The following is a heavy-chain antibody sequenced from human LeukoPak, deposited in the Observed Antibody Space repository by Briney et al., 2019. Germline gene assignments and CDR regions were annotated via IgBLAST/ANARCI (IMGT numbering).Heavy chain of an antibody. CDR1: GYIFTSYY. J-gene: IGHJ6*02. Sequence: GASVKVSCMASGYIFTSYYMHWVRQAPGQGLEWMGIINPSGGSTSYAQKFQGRVTMTRDTSTSTVYMELSSLRSEDTAVYYCARERDTVVTRIGYYYYGMDVWGQGTTVTVSS. CDR2: INPSGGST. CDR3: ARERDTVVTRIGYYYYGMDV. V-gene: IGHV1-46*01. D-gene: IGHD4-23*01.